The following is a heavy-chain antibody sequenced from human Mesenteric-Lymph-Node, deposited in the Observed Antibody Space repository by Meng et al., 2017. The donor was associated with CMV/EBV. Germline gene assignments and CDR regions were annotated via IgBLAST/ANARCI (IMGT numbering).Heavy chain of an antibody. V-gene: IGHV3-30*02. CDR3: ARNAGWSVDY. CDR2: IRYDGTNK. Sequence: GGSLRLSCAASGFTFSNYGMQWVRQAPGKGLEWLALIRYDGTNKYYADSVKGRFTISRDNAKNSLYLQMNSLRAEDTAVYYCARNAGWSVDYWGQGTAVTVSS. CDR1: GFTFSNYG. D-gene: IGHD6-19*01. J-gene: IGHJ4*02.